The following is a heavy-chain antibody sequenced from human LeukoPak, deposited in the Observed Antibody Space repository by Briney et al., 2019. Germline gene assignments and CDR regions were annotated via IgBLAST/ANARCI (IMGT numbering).Heavy chain of an antibody. D-gene: IGHD3-3*01. Sequence: PSETLSLTCAVSGYSISSGYYWGWIRQPPGKGLEWIGNIYHSGSTYYNPSLKSRVTISVDTSKNQFSLKLSSVTAADTAVCYCASAYYDFWSGRPSAFDIWGQGTMVTVSS. J-gene: IGHJ3*02. CDR3: ASAYYDFWSGRPSAFDI. CDR1: GYSISSGYY. CDR2: IYHSGST. V-gene: IGHV4-38-2*01.